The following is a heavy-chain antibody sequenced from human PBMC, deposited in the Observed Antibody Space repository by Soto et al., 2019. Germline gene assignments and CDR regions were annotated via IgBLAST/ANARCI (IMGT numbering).Heavy chain of an antibody. CDR2: MFYSGST. Sequence: SETLSLTCTVSGGSISRGGYYWNWIRQHPGKGLEWIGYMFYSGSTYYNPSLKSRVTISMDTSKNQFSLNLSSVTAADTARYYCEGGPTRAGLIAVSTGLDYWCQGIVVPVS. J-gene: IGHJ4*02. CDR3: EGGPTRAGLIAVSTGLDY. V-gene: IGHV4-31*03. CDR1: GGSISRGGYY. D-gene: IGHD6-19*01.